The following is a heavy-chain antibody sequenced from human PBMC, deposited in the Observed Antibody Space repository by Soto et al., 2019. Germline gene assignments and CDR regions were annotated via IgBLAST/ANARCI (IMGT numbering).Heavy chain of an antibody. CDR3: ARDISGYYDSSGYYYFDY. CDR2: ISSSSSYI. CDR1: GFTFSSYS. J-gene: IGHJ4*02. V-gene: IGHV3-21*01. D-gene: IGHD3-22*01. Sequence: EVQLVESGGGLVKPGGSLRLSCAASGFTFSSYSMNWVRQAPGKGLEWVSSISSSSSYIYYADSVKGRFTISRDNAKNSLYLQMNSLRAEDTAVYYCARDISGYYDSSGYYYFDYWGQGTLVTVSS.